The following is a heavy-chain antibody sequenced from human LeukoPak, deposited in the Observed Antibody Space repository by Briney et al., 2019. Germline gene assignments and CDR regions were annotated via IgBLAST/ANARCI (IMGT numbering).Heavy chain of an antibody. V-gene: IGHV3-23*01. J-gene: IGHJ4*02. CDR3: ARAENYSSSWIFDY. Sequence: PGGSLRLSCAASGFTFSSYAMCWVRQAPGKGLEWVSFISSSGGKTYYSDSVKGRFTISRDNSKNTLYLQMNSLRAEDTAVYYCARAENYSSSWIFDYWGQGTLVTVSS. CDR2: ISSSGGKT. D-gene: IGHD6-13*01. CDR1: GFTFSSYA.